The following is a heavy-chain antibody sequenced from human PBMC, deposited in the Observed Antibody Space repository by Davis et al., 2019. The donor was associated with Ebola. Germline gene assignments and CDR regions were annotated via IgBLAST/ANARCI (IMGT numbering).Heavy chain of an antibody. J-gene: IGHJ6*02. D-gene: IGHD2-2*01. CDR3: ARDLAGEYQLLGPPNYGMDV. Sequence: GESLKISCAASGFTFSSYAMHWVRQAPGKGLEWVAVISYDGSNKYYADSVKGRFTISRDNSKNTLYLQMNSLRAEDTAVYYCARDLAGEYQLLGPPNYGMDVWGQGTTVTVSS. CDR1: GFTFSSYA. V-gene: IGHV3-30-3*01. CDR2: ISYDGSNK.